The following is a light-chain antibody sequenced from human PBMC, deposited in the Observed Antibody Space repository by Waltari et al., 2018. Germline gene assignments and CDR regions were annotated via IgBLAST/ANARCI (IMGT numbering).Light chain of an antibody. CDR3: QSWDSGFWV. J-gene: IGLJ3*02. Sequence: QLVLTQSPSASASLGDSVKLTCTLTSGHSNYAIAWHQQQPEKGPRFLMILTSDGSHSKGVCIPGRFSDSSSGTERYLTISSLQSEDEADYYCQSWDSGFWVFGGGTKLTVL. CDR2: LTSDGSH. CDR1: SGHSNYA. V-gene: IGLV4-69*02.